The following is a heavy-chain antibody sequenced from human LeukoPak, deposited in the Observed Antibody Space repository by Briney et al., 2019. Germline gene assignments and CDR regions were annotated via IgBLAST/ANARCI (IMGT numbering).Heavy chain of an antibody. CDR1: GFTFSRYY. J-gene: IGHJ4*02. Sequence: GGSLRLSCAASGFTFSRYYMHWVRQAPGKGLVWVSRINSGGSSTTYADSVKGRFTISRDNAKNTLYLQMNSLKVEDTAVYYCTRVFVGDEYSSSGYWGQGTLVTVSS. V-gene: IGHV3-74*01. CDR2: INSGGSST. D-gene: IGHD6-13*01. CDR3: TRVFVGDEYSSSGY.